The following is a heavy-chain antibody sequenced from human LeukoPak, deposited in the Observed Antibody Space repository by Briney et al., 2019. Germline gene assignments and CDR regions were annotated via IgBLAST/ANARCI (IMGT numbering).Heavy chain of an antibody. Sequence: ASVKVSCKASGYTFTSYGISWVQQAPGQGLEWMGWISAYNGNTIYAQKLQGRVTMTTDTSTSTAYMELRSLRSDDTAVYYCARDGTGSASSSWDFDYWGQGTLVTVSS. CDR2: ISAYNGNT. CDR1: GYTFTSYG. J-gene: IGHJ4*02. CDR3: ARDGTGSASSSWDFDY. D-gene: IGHD6-13*01. V-gene: IGHV1-18*01.